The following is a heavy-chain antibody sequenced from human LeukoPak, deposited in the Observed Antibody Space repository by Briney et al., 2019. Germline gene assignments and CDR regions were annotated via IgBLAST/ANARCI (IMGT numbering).Heavy chain of an antibody. CDR2: IYYSGST. J-gene: IGHJ5*02. V-gene: IGHV4-59*01. CDR3: ARGGTYNGILSFDP. D-gene: IGHD1-14*01. CDR1: GGSISSYY. Sequence: SETLSLTCTVSGGSISSYYWTWIRQPPGKGLEWIGNIYYSGSTNYNPSLKSRVSMSVDTSNIQFSLKLSSVTAADTAVYYCARGGTYNGILSFDPWGQGTLVTVSS.